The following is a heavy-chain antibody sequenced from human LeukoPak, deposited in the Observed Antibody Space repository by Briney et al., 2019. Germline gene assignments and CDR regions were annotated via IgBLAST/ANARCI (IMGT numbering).Heavy chain of an antibody. J-gene: IGHJ5*02. CDR2: IYSSGHT. CDR1: GDSIDSYH. V-gene: IGHV4-59*01. CDR3: ARGGQWVETNWFDP. Sequence: SETLSLTCTVSGDSIDSYHWIWIRQSPGKGLEWIGDIYSSGHTDYNPSLRSRLTMSVDTSKGRFSLKVSSVTAADTAVYYCARGGQWVETNWFDPWGQGTLVIVSS. D-gene: IGHD6-19*01.